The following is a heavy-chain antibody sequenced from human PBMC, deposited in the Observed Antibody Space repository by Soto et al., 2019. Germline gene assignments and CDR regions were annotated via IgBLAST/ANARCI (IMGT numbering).Heavy chain of an antibody. CDR3: ARQVGGWAPWYFDY. J-gene: IGHJ4*02. CDR1: GGSISSYY. CDR2: ITDSGST. D-gene: IGHD6-19*01. V-gene: IGHV4-59*08. Sequence: QVQLQESGPGLVKPSETLSLTCTVSGGSISSYYWSWIRQPPGKGLEWIGYITDSGSTNYNPSLKSRVTISVDTSKNQFSLKLSSVTAADTAVYYCARQVGGWAPWYFDYWGQGTLVTVSS.